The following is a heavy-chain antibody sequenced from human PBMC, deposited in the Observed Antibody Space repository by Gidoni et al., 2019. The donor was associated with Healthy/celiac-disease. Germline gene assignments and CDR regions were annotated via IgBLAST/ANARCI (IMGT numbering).Heavy chain of an antibody. J-gene: IGHJ4*02. Sequence: EVQLVESGGGLVQPGRPLRLSCTASGSTFGDYAMSWVRQAPGKGLEWVGFIRSKAYGGTTEYAASVKGRFTISRDDSKSIAYLQMNSLKTEDTAVYYCTRERGSYYDSSGYYYWGQGTLVTVSS. CDR1: GSTFGDYA. CDR2: IRSKAYGGTT. D-gene: IGHD3-22*01. V-gene: IGHV3-49*04. CDR3: TRERGSYYDSSGYYY.